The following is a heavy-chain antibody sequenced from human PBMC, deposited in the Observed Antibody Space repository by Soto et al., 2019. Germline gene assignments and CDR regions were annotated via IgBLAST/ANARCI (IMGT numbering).Heavy chain of an antibody. J-gene: IGHJ4*02. D-gene: IGHD2-15*01. CDR1: GFTFSSYA. CDR2: IDGSGGDT. CDR3: AKEIVAAAYVETSPFDF. Sequence: EVRLLESGGGLVQPGGSLRLSCAASGFTFSSYAMGWVRQAPGKGLEWGSGIDGSGGDTSFADSVKGRFTISRDNSENTLYLHMNSLRAEDTARYFCAKEIVAAAYVETSPFDFWGQGTLVTGSS. V-gene: IGHV3-23*01.